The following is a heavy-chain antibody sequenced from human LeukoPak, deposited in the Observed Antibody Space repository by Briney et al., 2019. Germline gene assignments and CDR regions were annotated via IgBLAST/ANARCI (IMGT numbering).Heavy chain of an antibody. CDR2: INHSGST. D-gene: IGHD3-10*01. V-gene: IGHV4-34*01. CDR3: ARYYYGSGSYYQRGYFDY. CDR1: GGSFSGYY. Sequence: SETLSLTCAVYGGSFSGYYWSWIRQPPGKGLEWIGEINHSGSTNYNPSLKSRVTISVDTSKNQFSLKLSSVTAADTAVYYCARYYYGSGSYYQRGYFDYWGQGTLVTVSS. J-gene: IGHJ4*02.